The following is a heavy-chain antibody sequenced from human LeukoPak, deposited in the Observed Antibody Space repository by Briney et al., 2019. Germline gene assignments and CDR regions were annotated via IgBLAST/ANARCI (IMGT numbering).Heavy chain of an antibody. J-gene: IGHJ4*02. D-gene: IGHD7-27*01. V-gene: IGHV3-30-3*01. CDR1: GFTFSSYA. CDR2: ISYDGSNK. CDR3: ARDWPTGDSYYFDY. Sequence: GGSLRLSCAASGFTFSSYAMHWVRQAPGKGLEWVAVISYDGSNKYYADSVKGRFTISRDNSKNTLYLQMNSLRAEDTAVYYCARDWPTGDSYYFDYWGQGTLVTVSS.